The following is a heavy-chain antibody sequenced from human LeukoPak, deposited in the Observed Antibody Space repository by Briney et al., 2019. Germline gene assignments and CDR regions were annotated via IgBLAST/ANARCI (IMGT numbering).Heavy chain of an antibody. CDR3: VGQLSYYFDS. CDR1: GGPMRNHY. V-gene: IGHV4-4*07. J-gene: IGHJ4*02. D-gene: IGHD1-1*01. CDR2: IYTSGPI. Sequence: SDTLSLTCTVSGGPMRNHYWIWIRQPAGKGLEWIGRIYTSGPIKYSPSLKSRVTMSIDTSKNQFSLNLDSVTAADTAVYYCVGQLSYYFDSWGQGTLVTVSS.